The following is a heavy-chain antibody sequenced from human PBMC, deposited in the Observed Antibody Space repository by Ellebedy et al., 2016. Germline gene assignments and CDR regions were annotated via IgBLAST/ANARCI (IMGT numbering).Heavy chain of an antibody. CDR2: ISDDASNK. D-gene: IGHD2-15*01. J-gene: IGHJ4*02. CDR1: GFTLSRYA. CDR3: ARDRETTGGLCSARNY. Sequence: GGSLRLSCAASGFTLSRYAMHWVRQAPGKGLEWVAVISDDASNKFYADSVKGRFTISRDNSKNTVYLQVNSLRPEDMAVYYCARDRETTGGLCSARNYWGQGTLVTVSS. V-gene: IGHV3-30*04.